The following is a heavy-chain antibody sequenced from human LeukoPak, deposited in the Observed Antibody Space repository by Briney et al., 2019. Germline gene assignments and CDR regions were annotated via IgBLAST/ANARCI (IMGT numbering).Heavy chain of an antibody. J-gene: IGHJ3*02. Sequence: SETLSLTCTVSGGSISSYYWNWLRQPPGKGLEWLGYMDNSGSTNYNPSLKSRVTISADTSKNQFSLRLSSVTAADTAVYYCATWVTVVYAFDIWGQGTMVTVSS. V-gene: IGHV4-59*01. D-gene: IGHD4-23*01. CDR3: ATWVTVVYAFDI. CDR1: GGSISSYY. CDR2: MDNSGST.